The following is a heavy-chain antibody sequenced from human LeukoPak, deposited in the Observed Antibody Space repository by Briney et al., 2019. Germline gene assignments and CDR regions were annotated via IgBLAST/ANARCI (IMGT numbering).Heavy chain of an antibody. CDR2: IFPGDSVT. Sequence: GESLKISCQGSGYRFTSYWIGWVRQRPGEGLEGMGIIFPGDSVTRYSPSFQGPGTISPHKYISTAYLQSTTLKASDTAMYYCARHSSGYSGPDYWGQGTLVTVSS. CDR3: ARHSSGYSGPDY. D-gene: IGHD3-22*01. V-gene: IGHV5-51*01. J-gene: IGHJ4*02. CDR1: GYRFTSYW.